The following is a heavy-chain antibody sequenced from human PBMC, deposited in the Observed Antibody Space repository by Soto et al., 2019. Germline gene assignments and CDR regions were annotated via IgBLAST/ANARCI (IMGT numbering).Heavy chain of an antibody. V-gene: IGHV3-33*01. J-gene: IGHJ6*02. CDR1: GFTFSSYG. Sequence: GESLKISCAASGFTFSSYGMHWVRQAPGKGLEWVAVIWYDGGNKYYADSVKGRFTISRDNSKNTLYLQMNSLRAEDTAVYYCARDPGIAARAYYYYGMDVWGQGTTVTVSS. D-gene: IGHD6-6*01. CDR3: ARDPGIAARAYYYYGMDV. CDR2: IWYDGGNK.